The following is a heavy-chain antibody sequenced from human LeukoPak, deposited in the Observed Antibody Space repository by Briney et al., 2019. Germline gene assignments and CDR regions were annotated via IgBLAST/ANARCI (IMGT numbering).Heavy chain of an antibody. Sequence: SETLSLTCTVSGGSISGSTYHWGWIRQPPGKGLEWIGSIYYSGSTYYNPSLKSRVTISVDTSKNQFSLKLSSVTAADTAVYYCARHRAVAGMNAFDIWGQGTMVTVSS. CDR1: GGSISGSTYH. V-gene: IGHV4-39*01. D-gene: IGHD6-19*01. J-gene: IGHJ3*02. CDR2: IYYSGST. CDR3: ARHRAVAGMNAFDI.